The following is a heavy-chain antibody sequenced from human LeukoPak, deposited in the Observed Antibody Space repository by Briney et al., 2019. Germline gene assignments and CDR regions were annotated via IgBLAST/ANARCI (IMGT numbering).Heavy chain of an antibody. Sequence: GGSLRLSCAASGFTFSSYAMHWVRQAPGKGLEWVAVISYDGSNKYYADSVKGRFTISRDNSKNTLYLQMNSLRAEDTAIYYCARDSGKVGDDGILDYWGQGTLVTVSS. CDR1: GFTFSSYA. CDR3: ARDSGKVGDDGILDY. CDR2: ISYDGSNK. J-gene: IGHJ4*02. V-gene: IGHV3-30*14. D-gene: IGHD1-26*01.